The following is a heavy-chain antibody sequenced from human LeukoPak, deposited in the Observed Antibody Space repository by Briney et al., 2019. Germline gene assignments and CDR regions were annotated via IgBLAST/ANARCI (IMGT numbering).Heavy chain of an antibody. V-gene: IGHV3-33*01. Sequence: PGGSLRLSCAASGFTSSSYGMHWVRQAPGKGLEWVAVIWYDGSNKYYADSVKGRFTISRDNSKNTLYLQMNSLRAEDTAVYYCARVRRLRAEFGYWGQGTLVTVSS. CDR1: GFTSSSYG. CDR3: ARVRRLRAEFGY. CDR2: IWYDGSNK. J-gene: IGHJ4*02.